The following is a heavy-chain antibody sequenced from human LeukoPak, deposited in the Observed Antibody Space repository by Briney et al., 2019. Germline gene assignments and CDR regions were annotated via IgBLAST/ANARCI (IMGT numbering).Heavy chain of an antibody. J-gene: IGHJ5*02. CDR1: GGSISSYY. CDR3: ARVTASIPTNWFDP. D-gene: IGHD3-3*02. CDR2: IYYSGST. Sequence: PSETLSLTCTVSGGSISSYYLSWIRQPPGKGLEWIGYIYYSGSTNYNPSLKSRVTISVDTSKNQFSLKLSSVTAADTAVYYCARVTASIPTNWFDPWGQETLVTVSS. V-gene: IGHV4-59*01.